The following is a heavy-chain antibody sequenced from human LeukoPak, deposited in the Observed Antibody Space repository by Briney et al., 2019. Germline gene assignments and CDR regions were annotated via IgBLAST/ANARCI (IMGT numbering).Heavy chain of an antibody. Sequence: GGSLRLSCAASGLTFSNYAMSWVRQAPGKGLDWVSTISGSGGVTYYPDSVRGRFTISRDNSRNTLHLQMDSLRDEDTARYYCALWPEGATPKFHNWGQGTLVTVSS. D-gene: IGHD1-26*01. CDR2: ISGSGGVT. J-gene: IGHJ4*02. V-gene: IGHV3-23*01. CDR1: GLTFSNYA. CDR3: ALWPEGATPKFHN.